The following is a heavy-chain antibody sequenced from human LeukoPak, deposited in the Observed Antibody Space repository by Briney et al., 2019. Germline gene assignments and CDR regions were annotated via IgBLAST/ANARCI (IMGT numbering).Heavy chain of an antibody. V-gene: IGHV4-4*07. Sequence: PSGTLSLTCTVSGGSISSYYWSWIRQPAGKGLEWIGRIYTSGSTNYNPSLKSRVTMSVDTSKNQFSLKLSSVTAADTAVYYCARVRPTSSGWYYFDYWGQGTLVTVSS. J-gene: IGHJ4*02. CDR1: GGSISSYY. CDR2: IYTSGST. D-gene: IGHD6-19*01. CDR3: ARVRPTSSGWYYFDY.